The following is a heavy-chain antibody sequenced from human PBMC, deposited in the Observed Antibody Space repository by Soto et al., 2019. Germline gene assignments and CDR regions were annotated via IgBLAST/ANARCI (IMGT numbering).Heavy chain of an antibody. J-gene: IGHJ4*02. V-gene: IGHV4-59*01. D-gene: IGHD6-13*01. CDR1: GGSISSYY. Sequence: QVQLQESGPGLVKPSETLSLTCTVSGGSISSYYWSWIRQPPGKGLEWIGYIYYIWCTNYNPSLKSRVTISVDTPKNQFSLKLNSVTAADTAVYYCARGGLYCSSWSPFDYWGQGTLVTVSS. CDR3: ARGGLYCSSWSPFDY. CDR2: IYYIWCT.